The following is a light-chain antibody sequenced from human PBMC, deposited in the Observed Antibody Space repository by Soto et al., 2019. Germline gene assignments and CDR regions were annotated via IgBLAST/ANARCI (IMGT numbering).Light chain of an antibody. CDR3: QSYDSSLSGYV. V-gene: IGLV1-40*01. J-gene: IGLJ1*01. Sequence: QSVLTQPPSLSGAPGQRVTISCTGSSSNIGAGYDVHWYQQLPGTAPKLLIYGNSNRPSGVPDRFSGSKSGTSASLAITGLEAEDEADYYCQSYDSSLSGYVVGTGTKVTVL. CDR1: SSNIGAGYD. CDR2: GNS.